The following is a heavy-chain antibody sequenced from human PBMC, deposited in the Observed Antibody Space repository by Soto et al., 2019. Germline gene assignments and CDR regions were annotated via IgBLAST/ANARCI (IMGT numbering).Heavy chain of an antibody. Sequence: GESLKISCKGSGYSFTSYWIGWVRQMPGKGLEWMGIIYPGDSDTRYSPSFQGQVTISADKSISTAYLQWSSLKASDTAMYYCARNGCGGDCYYYYYGMDVWGQGTTVTVSS. J-gene: IGHJ6*02. V-gene: IGHV5-51*01. CDR1: GYSFTSYW. D-gene: IGHD2-21*02. CDR2: IYPGDSDT. CDR3: ARNGCGGDCYYYYYGMDV.